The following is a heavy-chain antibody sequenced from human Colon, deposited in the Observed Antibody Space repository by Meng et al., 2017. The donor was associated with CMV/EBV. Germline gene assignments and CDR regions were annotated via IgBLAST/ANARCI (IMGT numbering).Heavy chain of an antibody. V-gene: IGHV3-48*04. CDR3: ARMRVVEFDY. CDR2: ISSSGSTI. J-gene: IGHJ4*02. D-gene: IGHD3-3*01. CDR1: GFTFSDYS. Sequence: GESLKISCAASGFTFSDYSLNWVRQAPGKGLEWVSSISSSGSTIYYADSVKGRFTISRDNAKNSLYLQMNSLRAEDTAVYYCARMRVVEFDYWGQGTLVTVSS.